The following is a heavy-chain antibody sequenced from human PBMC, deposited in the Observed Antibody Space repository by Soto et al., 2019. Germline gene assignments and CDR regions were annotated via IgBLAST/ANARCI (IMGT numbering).Heavy chain of an antibody. Sequence: GASVKVSCKASGGTFSSYAISWVRQAPGQGLEWMGGIIPIFGTANYAQKFQGRGTITADESTSTAYMELSSLRSEDTAVYYCARGSSIVVVPAAIMYYYGMDVWGQGTTVTVSS. CDR1: GGTFSSYA. D-gene: IGHD2-2*01. CDR3: ARGSSIVVVPAAIMYYYGMDV. J-gene: IGHJ6*02. V-gene: IGHV1-69*13. CDR2: IIPIFGTA.